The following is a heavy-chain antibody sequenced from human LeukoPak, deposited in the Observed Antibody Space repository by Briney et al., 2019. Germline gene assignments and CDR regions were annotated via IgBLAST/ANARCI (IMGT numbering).Heavy chain of an antibody. CDR3: ASHTQWLVESAFDI. V-gene: IGHV4-39*01. D-gene: IGHD6-19*01. Sequence: SETLSRTCIVSGCSISSNNYYWRWIRQPPGKGLEWIGSIYYSRGTSYNPSLKSRVTISVHTSNKQFSLKLSSVTTADTAVYHGASHTQWLVESAFDIWGERTTFTVSS. J-gene: IGHJ3*02. CDR2: IYYSRGT. CDR1: GCSISSNNYY.